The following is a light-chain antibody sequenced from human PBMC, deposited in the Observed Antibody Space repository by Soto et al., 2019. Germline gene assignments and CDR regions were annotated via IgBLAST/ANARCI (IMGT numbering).Light chain of an antibody. CDR1: QDIRKY. Sequence: IQMTQSPSLLSASVGDRVTITCQATQDIRKYLNWYQQTPGKAPKLLIYDASSLETGVPPTFSGSGSGTYFTFTISSLQPEDLATYYCQQSDDLPYAFGQGTKLEIK. V-gene: IGKV1-33*01. J-gene: IGKJ2*01. CDR2: DAS. CDR3: QQSDDLPYA.